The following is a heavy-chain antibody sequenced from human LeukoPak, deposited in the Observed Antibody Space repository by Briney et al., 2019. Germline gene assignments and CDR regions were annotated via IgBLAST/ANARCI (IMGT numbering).Heavy chain of an antibody. Sequence: ASVKVSCKASGYTFTGYYMHWVRQAPGQGLEWMGRINPNSGGTNYAQKFQGRVTMTRDTSISTAYMELSRLRSDDMAVYYCARDQEEGATENDAFDIWGQGTMVTVSS. CDR2: INPNSGGT. D-gene: IGHD1-26*01. V-gene: IGHV1-2*06. CDR3: ARDQEEGATENDAFDI. J-gene: IGHJ3*02. CDR1: GYTFTGYY.